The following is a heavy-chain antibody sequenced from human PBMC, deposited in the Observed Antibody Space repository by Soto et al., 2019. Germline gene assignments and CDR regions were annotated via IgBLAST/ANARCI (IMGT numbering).Heavy chain of an antibody. CDR1: SSPINSRYY. Sequence: SETLSLTCTFSSSPINSRYYWGWIRQTPGKGLEWVASIYHSGSTHYNPSLKSRATISVDTSNNQFSLRLSSVTAADTAIYYCARNTSGRNFEYWGQGTQVSVSS. CDR2: IYHSGST. J-gene: IGHJ4*02. V-gene: IGHV4-38-2*02. CDR3: ARNTSGRNFEY. D-gene: IGHD6-19*01.